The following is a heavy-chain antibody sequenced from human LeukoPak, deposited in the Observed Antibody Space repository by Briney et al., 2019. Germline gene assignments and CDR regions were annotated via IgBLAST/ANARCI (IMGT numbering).Heavy chain of an antibody. CDR1: GFTFSNSW. D-gene: IGHD5/OR15-5a*01. CDR3: TTGSGCDSVGCWGRD. J-gene: IGHJ4*02. CDR2: IKSKSSGGTT. V-gene: IGHV3-15*01. Sequence: GGSLRLSCAASGFTFSNSWMNRVRQAPGKGLEWVGRIKSKSSGGTTDYAAPVKGRFTISRDDSKNTLYLQMNGLKTEDTALYYCTTGSGCDSVGCWGRDWGQGTLVTVSS.